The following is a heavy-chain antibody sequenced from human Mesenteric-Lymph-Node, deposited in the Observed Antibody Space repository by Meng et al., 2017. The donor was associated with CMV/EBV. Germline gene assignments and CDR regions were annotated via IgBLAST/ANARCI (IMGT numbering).Heavy chain of an antibody. CDR2: IYYSGST. Sequence: SETLSLTCTVSGGSIRSSTYYWGWVRQPPGKGLEWIGYIYYSGSTNYNPSLKSRVTISVDTSKNQFSLKLSSVTAADTAVYYCARDTPNYDFWSGYQPTAGAFDIWGQGTMVTVSS. CDR3: ARDTPNYDFWSGYQPTAGAFDI. V-gene: IGHV4-61*01. CDR1: GGSIRSSTYY. J-gene: IGHJ3*02. D-gene: IGHD3-3*01.